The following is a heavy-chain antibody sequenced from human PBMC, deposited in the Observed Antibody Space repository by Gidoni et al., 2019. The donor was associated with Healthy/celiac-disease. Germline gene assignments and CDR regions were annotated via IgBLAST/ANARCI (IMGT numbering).Heavy chain of an antibody. Sequence: QVQLQESGPGLVKPSETLSLTCAVSGYSISSGYYWGWIRQPPGKGLEWIGSIYHSGSTYYNPSLKSRVTISVDTSKNQFSLKLSSVTAADTAVYYCARELMTTVTKGWFDPWGQGTLVTVSS. CDR3: ARELMTTVTKGWFDP. D-gene: IGHD4-17*01. CDR2: IYHSGST. V-gene: IGHV4-38-2*02. J-gene: IGHJ5*02. CDR1: GYSISSGYY.